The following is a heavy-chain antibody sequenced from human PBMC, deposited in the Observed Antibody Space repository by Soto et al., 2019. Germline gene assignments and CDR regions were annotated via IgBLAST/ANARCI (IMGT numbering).Heavy chain of an antibody. CDR3: ASGMAVAGLFGY. D-gene: IGHD6-19*01. Sequence: SETLSLTCAVYGGSFSGYYWSWIRQPPGKGLEWIGEINHSGSTNYNPSLKSRVTISVDTSKNQFSLKLSSVTAADTAVYYCASGMAVAGLFGYWGQETLVTVSS. J-gene: IGHJ4*02. CDR2: INHSGST. V-gene: IGHV4-34*01. CDR1: GGSFSGYY.